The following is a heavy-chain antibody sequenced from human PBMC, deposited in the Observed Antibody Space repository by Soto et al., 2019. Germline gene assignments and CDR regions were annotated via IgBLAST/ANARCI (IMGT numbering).Heavy chain of an antibody. Sequence: EEEKTRASVKVSCKASGGTFSSYAISWVRQAPGQGLEWMGGIIPIFGTANYAQKFQGRVTITADESTSTAYMELSSLRSEDTAVYYCARAYYYDSSGYPLEGPHFDYWGQGTLVTVSS. V-gene: IGHV1-69*13. CDR3: ARAYYYDSSGYPLEGPHFDY. CDR1: GGTFSSYA. CDR2: IIPIFGTA. D-gene: IGHD3-22*01. J-gene: IGHJ4*02.